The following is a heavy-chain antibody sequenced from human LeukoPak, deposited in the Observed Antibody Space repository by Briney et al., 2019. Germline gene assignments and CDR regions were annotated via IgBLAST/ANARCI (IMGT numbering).Heavy chain of an antibody. V-gene: IGHV3-64D*08. Sequence: GGSLRLSCSASGFTFNTYAMHWVRQAPGKGLEYVSAINYSGGSTYYTDSVKGRFTVSRDNSKNTVHLQMSNLRAEDTAVYYCMKYKGRDNGDYGMDVWGQGTTVTVSS. J-gene: IGHJ6*02. CDR2: INYSGGST. D-gene: IGHD2-8*01. CDR1: GFTFNTYA. CDR3: MKYKGRDNGDYGMDV.